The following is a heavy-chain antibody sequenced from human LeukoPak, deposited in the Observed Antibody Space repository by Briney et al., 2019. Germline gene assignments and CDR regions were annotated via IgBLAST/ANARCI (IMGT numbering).Heavy chain of an antibody. J-gene: IGHJ6*02. V-gene: IGHV3-74*01. D-gene: IGHD6-19*01. CDR3: ARVVRAVADYYYYGMDV. CDR1: GFTFSSYS. CDR2: INSDGSST. Sequence: GGSLRLSCAASGFTFSSYSMNWVRQAPGKGLVWVSRINSDGSSTSYADSVKGRFTISRDNAKNTLYLQMNSLRAEDTAVYYCARVVRAVADYYYYGMDVWGQGTTVTVSS.